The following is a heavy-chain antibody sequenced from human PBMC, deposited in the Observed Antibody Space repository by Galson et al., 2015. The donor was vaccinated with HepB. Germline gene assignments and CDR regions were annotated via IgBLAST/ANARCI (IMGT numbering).Heavy chain of an antibody. CDR2: ISSNGGST. CDR1: GFTFSSYA. Sequence: SLRLSCAASGFTFSSYAMHWVRQAPGKGLEYVSVISSNGGSTYYADSVKGRFTISRDNSKNTLYLQMSSLRAEDTAVYYCNVDTAMARGFDYWGQGTLVTVSS. J-gene: IGHJ4*02. D-gene: IGHD5-18*01. V-gene: IGHV3-64D*06. CDR3: NVDTAMARGFDY.